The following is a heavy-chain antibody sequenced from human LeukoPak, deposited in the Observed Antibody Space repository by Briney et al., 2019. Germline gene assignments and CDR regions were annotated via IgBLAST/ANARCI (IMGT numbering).Heavy chain of an antibody. Sequence: ASVKVSCKASGYTFTSYYMHWVRQAPGQGLEWMGIINPSGGSTSYAQKFQGRVTMTRDTSTSTVYMELSSLRSEDTAVYYFARSRFGRDGYNSHFDYWGQGTLVTVSS. V-gene: IGHV1-46*01. CDR2: INPSGGST. D-gene: IGHD5-24*01. CDR3: ARSRFGRDGYNSHFDY. J-gene: IGHJ4*02. CDR1: GYTFTSYY.